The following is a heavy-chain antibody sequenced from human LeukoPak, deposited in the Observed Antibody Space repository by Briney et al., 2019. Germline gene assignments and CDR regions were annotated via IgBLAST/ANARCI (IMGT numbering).Heavy chain of an antibody. V-gene: IGHV3-49*04. CDR1: GFTFGDYA. Sequence: GGSLRLSCTASGFTFGDYAMSWVRQAPGKGLEWVGFIRSKAYGGTTGYAASVKGRFTISRDDSKSIAYLQMNSLKTEDTAVYYCTRSTTVTSNWFDPWGQGTLVTVSS. J-gene: IGHJ5*02. CDR2: IRSKAYGGTT. D-gene: IGHD4-17*01. CDR3: TRSTTVTSNWFDP.